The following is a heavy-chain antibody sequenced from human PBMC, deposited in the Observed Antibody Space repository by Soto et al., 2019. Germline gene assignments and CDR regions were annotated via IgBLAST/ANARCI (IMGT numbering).Heavy chain of an antibody. V-gene: IGHV3-23*01. Sequence: EVQLLESGGGLVQPGGSLRLSCAASGFTFSSYAMSWVRQAPGKGLEWISAISGSGGSTYYADSVKGRFTISRDNSKNTLYLQMNSLRAEDTTVYYCAKFGVVVVVAEKNHFDYCGQGTLVTVSS. CDR3: AKFGVVVVVAEKNHFDY. CDR2: ISGSGGST. J-gene: IGHJ4*02. CDR1: GFTFSSYA. D-gene: IGHD2-15*01.